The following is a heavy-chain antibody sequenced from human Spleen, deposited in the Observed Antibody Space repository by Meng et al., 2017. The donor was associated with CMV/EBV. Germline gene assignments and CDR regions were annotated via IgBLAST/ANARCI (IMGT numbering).Heavy chain of an antibody. CDR1: GGSISSGDYY. Sequence: QGKRQGSGPGLVKPSQTLSLTCTVSGGSISSGDYYWSWIRQPPGKGLEWIGYIHSSGSTYYNPSLRSRLTISVDTSKNQFSLKLSSVTAADTAVYYCARASYGSGSPLGESWFDPWGQGTLVTVSS. J-gene: IGHJ5*02. CDR3: ARASYGSGSPLGESWFDP. V-gene: IGHV4-31*03. D-gene: IGHD3-10*01. CDR2: IHSSGST.